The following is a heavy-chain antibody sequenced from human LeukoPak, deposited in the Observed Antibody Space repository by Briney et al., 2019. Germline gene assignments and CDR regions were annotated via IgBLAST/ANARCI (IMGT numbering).Heavy chain of an antibody. J-gene: IGHJ4*02. CDR3: ASTYYYDSSGYWDY. V-gene: IGHV4-4*07. CDR1: GGSISSYY. CDR2: IYTSGST. Sequence: PSETLSLTCTVSGGSISSYYWSWIRQPAGKGLEWIGRIYTSGSTNYNPPLKSRVTMSVDTSKNQFSLKLSSVTAADTAVYYCASTYYYDSSGYWDYWGQGTLVTVSS. D-gene: IGHD3-22*01.